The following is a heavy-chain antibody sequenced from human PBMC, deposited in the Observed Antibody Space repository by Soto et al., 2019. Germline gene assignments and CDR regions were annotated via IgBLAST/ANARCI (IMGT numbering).Heavy chain of an antibody. D-gene: IGHD2-15*01. J-gene: IGHJ6*02. CDR2: INHSGST. Sequence: QVQLQQWGAGLLKPSETLSLTCAVYGGSFSGYYWSWIRQPPGKGLEWIGEINHSGSTNYNPSLKSRVTISVDMSKNQFSLKLSSVTAADTAVYYCATQKTRYCSGGSCYSHYYYYGMDVWGQGTTVTVSS. CDR3: ATQKTRYCSGGSCYSHYYYYGMDV. V-gene: IGHV4-34*01. CDR1: GGSFSGYY.